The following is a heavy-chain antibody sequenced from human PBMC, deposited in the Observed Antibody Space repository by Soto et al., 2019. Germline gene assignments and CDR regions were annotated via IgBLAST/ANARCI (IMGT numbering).Heavy chain of an antibody. CDR1: GFTFCYYA. D-gene: IGHD2-2*01. V-gene: IGHV3-49*03. CDR3: TRERFYNSRYFDAFDI. Sequence: PGGSLRLSCAASGFTFCYYAMSWFRQAPGKGLEWVGFIRSRSYGGATEYAAPVKGRFTFSRDDSKNIAFLQLNGLKTEDTAMYYCTRERFYNSRYFDAFDIWGQGTMVTVSS. J-gene: IGHJ3*02. CDR2: IRSRSYGGAT.